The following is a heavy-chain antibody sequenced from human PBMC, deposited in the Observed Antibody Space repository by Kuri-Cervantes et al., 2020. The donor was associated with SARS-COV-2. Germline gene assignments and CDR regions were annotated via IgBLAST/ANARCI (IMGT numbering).Heavy chain of an antibody. CDR2: ISSNGGST. CDR3: AKMCVRYTGAWYPLDD. J-gene: IGHJ4*02. V-gene: IGHV3-64*01. Sequence: GESLKISCAASGFTFSSYAMYWVRQAPGKGLEYVSAISSNGGSTYYANSVKGRFTISRDNSKNTLYLQMGSLRAEDMAVYYCAKMCVRYTGAWYPLDDWGQGTQVTVSS. CDR1: GFTFSSYA. D-gene: IGHD3-9*01.